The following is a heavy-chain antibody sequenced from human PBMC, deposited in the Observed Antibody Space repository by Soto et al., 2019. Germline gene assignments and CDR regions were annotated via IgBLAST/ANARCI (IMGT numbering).Heavy chain of an antibody. J-gene: IGHJ4*02. D-gene: IGHD1-7*01. Sequence: GESLNISCKGSGYSFTSYWISWVRQMPGKGLEWMGRIDPSDSYTNYSPSFQGHVTISADKSISTAYLQWSSLKASDTAMYYCAVALYGTGTTSDYWGQGTLVTVSS. CDR2: IDPSDSYT. CDR3: AVALYGTGTTSDY. V-gene: IGHV5-10-1*01. CDR1: GYSFTSYW.